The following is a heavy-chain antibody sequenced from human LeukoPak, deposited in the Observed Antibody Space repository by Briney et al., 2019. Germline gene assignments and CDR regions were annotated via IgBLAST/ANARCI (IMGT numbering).Heavy chain of an antibody. Sequence: GGSLRLSCAASGFTFSTYWMSWVRQAPGKGLEWVANIKQDGGEKYYVDSVRGRFTISRDNAKNSLYLQMNSLRAEDTAVYYCARGGGDWESPFDYWGQGTLVTVSS. CDR3: ARGGGDWESPFDY. V-gene: IGHV3-7*01. CDR2: IKQDGGEK. D-gene: IGHD2-21*02. CDR1: GFTFSTYW. J-gene: IGHJ4*02.